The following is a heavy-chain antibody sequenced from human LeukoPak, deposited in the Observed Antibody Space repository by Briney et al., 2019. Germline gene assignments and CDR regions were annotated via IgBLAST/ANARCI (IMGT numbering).Heavy chain of an antibody. Sequence: ASVKVSCKAPGYTFTGYYMHWARQAPGQGLEWMGCINPNSGDTIYAHNFQARVTMTRDTSISTAYMELSSLRSDDTAVYYCARGGDGYNRRFDYWGQGTLVTVSS. CDR2: INPNSGDT. V-gene: IGHV1-2*02. D-gene: IGHD5-24*01. CDR1: GYTFTGYY. CDR3: ARGGDGYNRRFDY. J-gene: IGHJ4*02.